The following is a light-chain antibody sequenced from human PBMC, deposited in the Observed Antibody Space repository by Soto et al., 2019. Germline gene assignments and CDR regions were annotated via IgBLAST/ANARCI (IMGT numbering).Light chain of an antibody. V-gene: IGKV2-28*01. CDR2: LGS. J-gene: IGKJ5*01. CDR3: MQSLQIPIT. Sequence: DIVLTQSPLSLPVTPGEPASISCRSSQSLLHSNGYNYLDWYLRKPGQSPQLLLYLGSNRASGVRDRFSGSGSGTDFTVKISRVEAEDVGVYYCMQSLQIPITCGQGTRLEIK. CDR1: QSLLHSNGYNY.